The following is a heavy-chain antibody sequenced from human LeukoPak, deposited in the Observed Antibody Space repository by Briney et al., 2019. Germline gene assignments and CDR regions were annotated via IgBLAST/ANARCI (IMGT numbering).Heavy chain of an antibody. J-gene: IGHJ6*03. CDR1: GYTFTSYY. CDR3: ARDGVLRFLEWLSPTYYYYMDV. CDR2: INPSGGST. D-gene: IGHD3-3*01. V-gene: IGHV1-46*01. Sequence: ASVKVSCKASGYTFTSYYMRWVPQAPGQGLEWMGIINPSGGSTSYAQKFQGRVTMTRDTSTSRVYMELSSLRSEDTAVYYCARDGVLRFLEWLSPTYYYYMDVWGKGTTVTVSS.